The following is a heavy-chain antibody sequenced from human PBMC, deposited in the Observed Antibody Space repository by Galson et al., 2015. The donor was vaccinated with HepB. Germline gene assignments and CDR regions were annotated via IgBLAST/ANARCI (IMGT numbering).Heavy chain of an antibody. J-gene: IGHJ4*02. CDR2: ISYDGSNK. V-gene: IGHV3-30*03. CDR1: GFTFSNAW. Sequence: SLRLSCAASGFTFSNAWMHWVRQAPGKGLEWVAVISYDGSNKYYADSVKGRFTISRDNSKNTLYLQMNSLRAEDTAVYYCARSDESDYWGQGTLVTVSS. CDR3: ARSDESDY.